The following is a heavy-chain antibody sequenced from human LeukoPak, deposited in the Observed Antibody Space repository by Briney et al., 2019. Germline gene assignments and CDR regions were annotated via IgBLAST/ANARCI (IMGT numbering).Heavy chain of an antibody. CDR1: GGSISSYY. D-gene: IGHD2-2*01. CDR2: ISSNGGST. V-gene: IGHV3-64*01. J-gene: IGHJ4*02. CDR3: ARSSIVVVSILDY. Sequence: ETLSLTCTVSGGSISSYYWSWIRQPPGKGLEYVSAISSNGGSTSYANSVKGRFTISRDNSKNTLYLQMGSLRAEDMAVYYCARSSIVVVSILDYWGQGTLVTVSS.